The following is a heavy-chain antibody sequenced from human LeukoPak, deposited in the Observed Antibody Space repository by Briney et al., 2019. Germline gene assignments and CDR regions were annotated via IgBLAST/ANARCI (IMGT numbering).Heavy chain of an antibody. CDR1: GFTFISYG. V-gene: IGHV3-23*01. CDR3: ARGSASYYESSGPPPYSWFDP. D-gene: IGHD3-22*01. Sequence: GGTLRLSCAASGFTFISYGMTWVRQAPGKGLEWVSAIRGSGSSTYYADSVKGRVTISRDNSKKTLYLQMNSLRAEDTAVYYCARGSASYYESSGPPPYSWFDPWGQGTLVTVSS. CDR2: IRGSGSST. J-gene: IGHJ5*02.